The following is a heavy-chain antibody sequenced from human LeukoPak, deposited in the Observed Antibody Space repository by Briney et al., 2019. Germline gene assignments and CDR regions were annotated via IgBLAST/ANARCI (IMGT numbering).Heavy chain of an antibody. CDR2: ISGSGTNT. V-gene: IGHV3-23*01. D-gene: IGHD6-6*01. Sequence: GGSLRLSSAASGFTFSSYWMSWVRQAPGKGLEWVSGISGSGTNTYYADSVKGRFTISRDNSKNTLYMQMNSLRAEDTAVYYCAKVAARRNPYYYYYMDVWGKGTTVTVSS. J-gene: IGHJ6*03. CDR3: AKVAARRNPYYYYYMDV. CDR1: GFTFSSYW.